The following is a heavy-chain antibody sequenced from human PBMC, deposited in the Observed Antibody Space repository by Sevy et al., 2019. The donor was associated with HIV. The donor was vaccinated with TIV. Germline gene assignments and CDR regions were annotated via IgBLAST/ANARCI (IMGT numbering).Heavy chain of an antibody. D-gene: IGHD2-2*01. CDR1: GYTLTELS. J-gene: IGHJ6*02. CDR2: FDPEDGET. CDR3: ATGYCSSTSCWRRSYYYYGMDV. V-gene: IGHV1-24*01. Sequence: ASVNVSCKVSGYTLTELSMHWVRQAPGKGLEWMGGFDPEDGETIYAQKFQGRVTMTEDTSTDTAYMELDSLRSEDTAVYYCATGYCSSTSCWRRSYYYYGMDVWGQGTTVTVSS.